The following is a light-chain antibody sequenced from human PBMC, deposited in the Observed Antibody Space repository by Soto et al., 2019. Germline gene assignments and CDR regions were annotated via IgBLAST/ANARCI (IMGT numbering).Light chain of an antibody. CDR2: GAS. CDR3: QQYGSSPRT. CDR1: QSVSSSY. V-gene: IGKV3-20*01. Sequence: EIVLTQSPGTLSMSPGERATLSCRASQSVSSSYLAWYQQKPGQAPRLLIYGASSRATGIPERFSGSGSGTDFTLTIRRLEPEDFAVYYCQQYGSSPRTFGRDTKVDIK. J-gene: IGKJ4*02.